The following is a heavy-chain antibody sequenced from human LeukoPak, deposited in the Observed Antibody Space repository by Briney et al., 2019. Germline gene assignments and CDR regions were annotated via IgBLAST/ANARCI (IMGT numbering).Heavy chain of an antibody. D-gene: IGHD4/OR15-4a*01. CDR2: INPGDSDT. J-gene: IGHJ4*02. Sequence: GESLKISCKASGYSFTNYWIGWVRQMPGKGLEWMGMINPGDSDTRYSPSFQGQATISGDKSINTAYLQRSSLKASDTAMYYCTRLANTAFDFWGQGTLVTVSS. CDR3: TRLANTAFDF. CDR1: GYSFTNYW. V-gene: IGHV5-51*01.